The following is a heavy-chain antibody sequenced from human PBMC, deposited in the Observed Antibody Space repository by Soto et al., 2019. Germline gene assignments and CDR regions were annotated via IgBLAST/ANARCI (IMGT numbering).Heavy chain of an antibody. CDR1: GYSFTGYY. J-gene: IGHJ4*02. V-gene: IGHV1-2*02. CDR3: ARGDYGTGGYPFPYFDY. CDR2: INPDSGAT. Sequence: HEHLVQSGAEVKRPGASLKVSCKASGYSFTGYYIHWVRQAPGQGLEWMGWINPDSGATNYAQNFQGRVTLTNDTSISTAPMDLTSLTSDDTAVYYCARGDYGTGGYPFPYFDYWGQGTLVIVSS. D-gene: IGHD2-8*02.